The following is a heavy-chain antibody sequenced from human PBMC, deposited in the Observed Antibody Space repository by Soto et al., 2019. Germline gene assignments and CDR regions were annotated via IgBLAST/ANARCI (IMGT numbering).Heavy chain of an antibody. CDR3: ARHLSGTGWEKYYGSGNHYGMDV. D-gene: IGHD3-10*01. Sequence: SETLSLTCTVSGGSISSYYWSWIRQPPGKGLEWIGYIYYSGSTNYNPSLKSRVTISVDTSKNQFSLKLSSVTAADTAVYYCARHLSGTGWEKYYGSGNHYGMDVWGQGTTVTVS. CDR2: IYYSGST. J-gene: IGHJ6*02. CDR1: GGSISSYY. V-gene: IGHV4-59*08.